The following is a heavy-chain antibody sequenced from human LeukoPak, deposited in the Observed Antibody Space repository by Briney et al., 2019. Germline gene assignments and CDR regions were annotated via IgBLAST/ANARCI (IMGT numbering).Heavy chain of an antibody. J-gene: IGHJ4*02. CDR2: IYHSGST. D-gene: IGHD4-17*01. CDR1: GGSISSGGYS. V-gene: IGHV4-30-2*01. Sequence: SETLSLTCAVSGGSISSGGYSWSWIRQPPGKGLEWIGYIYHSGSTYYNPSLKSRVTISADRSKNQFSLKLSSVTAADTAVYYCARLDTVTRYYFDYWGQGTLVTVSS. CDR3: ARLDTVTRYYFDY.